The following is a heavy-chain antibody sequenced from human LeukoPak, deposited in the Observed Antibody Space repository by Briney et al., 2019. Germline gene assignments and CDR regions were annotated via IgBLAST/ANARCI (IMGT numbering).Heavy chain of an antibody. CDR3: ARDKDAFDI. CDR1: GGSVSSGSYY. CDR2: IYYSGST. J-gene: IGHJ3*02. Sequence: SETLFLTCTVSGGSVSSGSYYWNWIRQPPGKGLEWIGYIYYSGSTNYNLSLKSRVTISVDTSKNQFSLKLSSVTAADTAVYYCARDKDAFDIWGQGTMVTVSP. V-gene: IGHV4-61*01.